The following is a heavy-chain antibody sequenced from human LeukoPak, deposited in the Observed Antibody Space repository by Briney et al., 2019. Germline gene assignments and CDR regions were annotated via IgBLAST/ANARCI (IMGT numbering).Heavy chain of an antibody. Sequence: PGGSLRLSCAASGFTVSSNYMNWVRQAPGKGLEWVSILYSGGSTYYADSVKGRFTISRDNSKNTLYLQMNSLRAEDTAVYYCARDATSSGSSAYFDYWGQGTLVTVSS. CDR2: LYSGGST. CDR1: GFTVSSNY. CDR3: ARDATSSGSSAYFDY. V-gene: IGHV3-66*01. J-gene: IGHJ4*02. D-gene: IGHD1-26*01.